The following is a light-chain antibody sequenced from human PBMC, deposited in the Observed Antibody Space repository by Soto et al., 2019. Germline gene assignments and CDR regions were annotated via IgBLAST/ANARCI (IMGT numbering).Light chain of an antibody. V-gene: IGLV2-8*01. Sequence: QSALTQPASVSGSPGQSITISCTGTSSDVGGYNYVSWYQQHPGKAPKLMIYEVSNRPSGVPDRFSGSKSGNTASLTVSGLQAEDEADYYCSSYGGDNNLVFGGGTKLTVL. CDR2: EVS. CDR1: SSDVGGYNY. J-gene: IGLJ3*02. CDR3: SSYGGDNNLV.